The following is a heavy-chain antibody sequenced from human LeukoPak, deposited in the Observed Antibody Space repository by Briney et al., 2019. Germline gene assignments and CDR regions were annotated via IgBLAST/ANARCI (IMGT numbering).Heavy chain of an antibody. D-gene: IGHD3-9*01. CDR2: IKQDGSEK. CDR1: GFTFSSYW. Sequence: GGSLRLSCAASGFTFSSYWMSWVRQAPGKGLEWVASIKQDGSEKYYVDSVKGRFTISRDNAKNSLYLQMNSLRAEDTAVYYCARESKLRYFDWLANIFDYWGQGTLVTVSP. V-gene: IGHV3-7*01. CDR3: ARESKLRYFDWLANIFDY. J-gene: IGHJ4*02.